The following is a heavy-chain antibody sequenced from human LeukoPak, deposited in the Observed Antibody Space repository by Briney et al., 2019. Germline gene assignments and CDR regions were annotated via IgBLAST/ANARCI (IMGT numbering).Heavy chain of an antibody. D-gene: IGHD5-24*01. V-gene: IGHV4-38-2*02. J-gene: IGHJ4*02. CDR3: ASLIEMATTAFDY. CDR2: IYYSGST. Sequence: SETLSLTCTVSGYSISSGYYWGWIRQPPGKGLEWIGSIYYSGSTYYNPSLKSRVTISVDTSKNQFSLKLSSVTAADTAVYYCASLIEMATTAFDYWGQGTLVTVSS. CDR1: GYSISSGYY.